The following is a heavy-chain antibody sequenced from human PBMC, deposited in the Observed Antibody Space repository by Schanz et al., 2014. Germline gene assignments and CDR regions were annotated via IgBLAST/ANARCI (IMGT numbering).Heavy chain of an antibody. D-gene: IGHD2-21*01. CDR1: GFTFSNTW. Sequence: VQLVESGGGLVKPGGSLRLSCAASGFTFSNTWMNWVRQAPGKGLEWVAVIRYDGRNKNFVESVKGRFTISRDNSNNTVYLQMNTLRAEDTAVYYCAREDCSATSCYFRYWGQGTLVTVSS. CDR2: IRYDGRNK. CDR3: AREDCSATSCYFRY. V-gene: IGHV3-33*08. J-gene: IGHJ4*02.